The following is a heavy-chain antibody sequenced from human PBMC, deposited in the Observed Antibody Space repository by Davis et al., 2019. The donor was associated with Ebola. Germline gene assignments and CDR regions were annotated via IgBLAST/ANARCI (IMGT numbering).Heavy chain of an antibody. CDR2: IIPIFGTA. CDR1: GYTFTSYG. J-gene: IGHJ4*02. Sequence: AASVKVSCKASGYTFTSYGISWVRQAPGQGLEWMGGIIPIFGTANYAQKFQGRVTITADESTSTAYMELSSLRSEDTAVYYCAKDRLLTLIAAAELDYWGQGTLVTVSS. D-gene: IGHD6-13*01. CDR3: AKDRLLTLIAAAELDY. V-gene: IGHV1-69*13.